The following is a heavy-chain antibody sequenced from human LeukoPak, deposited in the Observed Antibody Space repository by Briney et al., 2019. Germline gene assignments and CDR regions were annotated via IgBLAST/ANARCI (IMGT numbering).Heavy chain of an antibody. Sequence: PGRSLRLSCAASGFTFSSYAMHWVRQAPGKGLEWVAVISYDGSNKSYAGSLKSRFTISKDNSKNTMYLQMNSLRAEDTSVYYCAKKGFPNTMSPDRYYFDYWGQGTLVTVSS. CDR2: ISYDGSNK. D-gene: IGHD3-22*01. V-gene: IGHV3-30-3*01. CDR3: AKKGFPNTMSPDRYYFDY. J-gene: IGHJ4*02. CDR1: GFTFSSYA.